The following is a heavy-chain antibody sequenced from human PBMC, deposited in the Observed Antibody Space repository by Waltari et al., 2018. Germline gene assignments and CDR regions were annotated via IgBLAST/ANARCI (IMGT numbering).Heavy chain of an antibody. V-gene: IGHV1-69-2*01. J-gene: IGHJ6*03. CDR2: VDPEDGET. CDR1: GYTFTDYY. Sequence: EVQLVQSGAEVKKPGATVKISCKASGYTFTDYYMHWVQQAPGKGLGWMGRVDPEDGETIYAEKCQGRVTITADTSTDTAYMELSSLRSEDTAVYYCARGRIVVVPAAMHYYYYMDVWGKGTTVTVSS. CDR3: ARGRIVVVPAAMHYYYYMDV. D-gene: IGHD2-2*01.